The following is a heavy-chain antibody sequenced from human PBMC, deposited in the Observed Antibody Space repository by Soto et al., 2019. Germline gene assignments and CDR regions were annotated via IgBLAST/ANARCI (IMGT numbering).Heavy chain of an antibody. CDR1: GGSISSYY. CDR2: IYYSGST. J-gene: IGHJ6*02. D-gene: IGHD6-19*01. Sequence: PSETLSLTCTVSGGSISSYYWSWIRQPPGKGLEWIGYIYYSGSTNYNPSLKSRVTISVDTSKNQFSLKLSSVTAADTAVYYCARERGYSSGWYISPRGYYYGMDVWGQGTTVTVSS. V-gene: IGHV4-59*01. CDR3: ARERGYSSGWYISPRGYYYGMDV.